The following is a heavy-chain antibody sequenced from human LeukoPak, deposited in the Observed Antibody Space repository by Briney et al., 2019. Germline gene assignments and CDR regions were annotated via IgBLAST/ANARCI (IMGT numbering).Heavy chain of an antibody. J-gene: IGHJ5*02. CDR2: ISAYNGNT. CDR1: GYTFTIYG. D-gene: IGHD2-2*01. CDR3: ARVVPAAIRNWFDP. V-gene: IGHV1-18*01. Sequence: ASVTVSFTASGYTFTIYGISWVRQAPGQGLEWMGWISAYNGNTNYAQKLQGRVTMTTDTSTSTAYMELRSLRSDDTAVYYCARVVPAAIRNWFDPWGQGTLVTVSS.